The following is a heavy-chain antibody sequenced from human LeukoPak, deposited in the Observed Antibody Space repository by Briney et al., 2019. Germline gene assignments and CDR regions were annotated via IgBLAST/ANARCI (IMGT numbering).Heavy chain of an antibody. D-gene: IGHD3-10*01. J-gene: IGHJ4*02. CDR1: GFTLTNYW. CDR2: INGDGSSK. Sequence: PGGSLRLSCAVSGFTLTNYWMHWVRQAPGKGLVWVSRINGDGSSKKYADSVKGRFTISRDNAKNTLYLQMNSLRAEDTAIYYCVRVYLDSGTYRDRAYDLWGQGTLVTVSS. V-gene: IGHV3-74*01. CDR3: VRVYLDSGTYRDRAYDL.